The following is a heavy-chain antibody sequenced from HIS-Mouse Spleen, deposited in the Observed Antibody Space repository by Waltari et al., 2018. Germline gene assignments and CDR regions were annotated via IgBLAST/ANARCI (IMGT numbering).Heavy chain of an antibody. V-gene: IGHV4-39*07. CDR1: GGSIISSSYY. D-gene: IGHD3-3*01. CDR3: ARDEKSYDFWSGYYLGGANWFDP. Sequence: QLQLQESGPGLVKPSETLSLTCTVSGGSIISSSYYCGGIRPPPGKGREGTGSIYYSGSTYHNPSLKSRVTISVDTSKNQFSLKLSSVTAADTAVYYCARDEKSYDFWSGYYLGGANWFDPWGKGTLVTVSS. J-gene: IGHJ5*02. CDR2: IYYSGST.